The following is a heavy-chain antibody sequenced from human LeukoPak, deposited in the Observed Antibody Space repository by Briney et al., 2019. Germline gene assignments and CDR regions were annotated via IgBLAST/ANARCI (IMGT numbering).Heavy chain of an antibody. CDR1: GGSISNYY. CDR3: ARDYDFWSGSGY. D-gene: IGHD3-3*01. J-gene: IGHJ4*02. Sequence: SGTLSLTCTVSGGSISNYYWSWIRQPAGKRLEWIGRIYTSGSTNYNPSLKSRVTMSVDTSKNQFSLKLTSVTAADTAVYYCARDYDFWSGSGYWGQGTLVTVSS. V-gene: IGHV4-4*07. CDR2: IYTSGST.